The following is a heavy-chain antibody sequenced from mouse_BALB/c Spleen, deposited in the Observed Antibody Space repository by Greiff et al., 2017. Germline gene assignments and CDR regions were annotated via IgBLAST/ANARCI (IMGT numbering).Heavy chain of an antibody. CDR3: ARSGGYDGPWFAY. CDR2: ISSGSSTI. J-gene: IGHJ3*01. D-gene: IGHD2-2*01. V-gene: IGHV5-17*02. CDR1: GFTFSSFG. Sequence: EVHLVESGGGLVQPGGSRKLSCAASGFTFSSFGMHWVRQAPEKGLEWVAYISSGSSTIYYADTVKGRFTISRYNPKNTLFLQMTSLRSEDTAMYYGARSGGYDGPWFAYWGQGTLVTVSA.